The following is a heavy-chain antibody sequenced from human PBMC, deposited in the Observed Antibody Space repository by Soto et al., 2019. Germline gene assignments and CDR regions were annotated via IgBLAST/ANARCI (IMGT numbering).Heavy chain of an antibody. Sequence: TLFLTFSVSCGSLNSSRYFWGWVRQPPGKGLEWIGSIYYSGSTYYNPSLRSRVTISVDTSKNQFSLKLSSVTAADTAVFYCARHYSSGSRNWFDPWGQGTLVTAPQ. J-gene: IGHJ5*02. CDR2: IYYSGST. D-gene: IGHD6-19*01. V-gene: IGHV4-39*01. CDR1: CGSLNSSRYF. CDR3: ARHYSSGSRNWFDP.